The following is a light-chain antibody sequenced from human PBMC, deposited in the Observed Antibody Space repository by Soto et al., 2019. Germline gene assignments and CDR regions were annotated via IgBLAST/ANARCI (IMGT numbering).Light chain of an antibody. J-gene: IGKJ1*01. Sequence: EVVLTQSPVTLSLSPGERASLSCRASQFLSSYLAWYQQIPGQPPRLLIYDSNNRAAGIQARFSGSRSGTDFTLTISSLQSEDFAVYYCKQYNSWPRTFGQGTKVDNK. V-gene: IGKV3D-15*01. CDR1: QFLSSY. CDR3: KQYNSWPRT. CDR2: DSN.